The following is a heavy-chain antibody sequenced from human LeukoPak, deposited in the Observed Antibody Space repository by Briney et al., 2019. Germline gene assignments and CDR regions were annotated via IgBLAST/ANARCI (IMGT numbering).Heavy chain of an antibody. J-gene: IGHJ4*02. D-gene: IGHD3-16*01. CDR1: GFTFSSYG. Sequence: GGSLRLSCAASGFTFSSYGMHWVRQAPGKGLEWVAVIWYDGSNKFYADSVKGRFTIFRDNSKNTLYLQTDSLRAEDTALYYCAKDRWGSGYYFDYWGQGTLVTVSS. CDR3: AKDRWGSGYYFDY. CDR2: IWYDGSNK. V-gene: IGHV3-30*02.